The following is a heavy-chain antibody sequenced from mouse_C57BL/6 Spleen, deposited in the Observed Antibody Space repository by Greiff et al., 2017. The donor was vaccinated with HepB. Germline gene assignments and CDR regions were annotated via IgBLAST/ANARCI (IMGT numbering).Heavy chain of an antibody. CDR2: IYPRNGST. J-gene: IGHJ4*01. D-gene: IGHD2-12*01. V-gene: IGHV1-78*01. CDR1: GYTFTDYT. Sequence: VQLQESDAELVKPGASVKISCKASGYTFTDYTIHWMKQRPGQGLEWIGYIYPRNGSTKYNEKFKSKATLTADKSSSTAYMQLSSLTSEDSAVYYCAREAYYNAYDALDYWGQGTTVTVSS. CDR3: AREAYYNAYDALDY.